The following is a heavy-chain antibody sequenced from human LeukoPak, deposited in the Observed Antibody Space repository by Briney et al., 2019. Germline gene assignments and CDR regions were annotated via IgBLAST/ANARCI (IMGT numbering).Heavy chain of an antibody. CDR1: GYTFTSYD. CDR2: ISAYNGNT. D-gene: IGHD3-22*01. V-gene: IGHV1-18*01. Sequence: ASVKVSCKASGYTFTSYDINWVRQAPGQGLEWMGWISAYNGNTNYAQKLQGRVTMTTDTSTSTAYMELRSLRSDDTAVYYCAGTSHYDSSGYFAYWGQGTLVTVSS. CDR3: AGTSHYDSSGYFAY. J-gene: IGHJ4*02.